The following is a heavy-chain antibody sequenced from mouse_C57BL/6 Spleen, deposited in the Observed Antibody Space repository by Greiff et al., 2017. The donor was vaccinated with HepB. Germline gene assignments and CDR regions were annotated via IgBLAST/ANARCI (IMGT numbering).Heavy chain of an antibody. J-gene: IGHJ3*01. V-gene: IGHV1-64*01. CDR2: IHPNSGST. Sequence: QVQLQQPGAELVKPGASVKLSCKASGYTFTSYWMHWVKQRPGQGLAWIGMIHPNSGSTNYNEKFKSKATLTVDKSSSTAYMQLSSLTSEDSAVYYCAPNWDDWFAYWGQGTLVTVSA. CDR1: GYTFTSYW. D-gene: IGHD4-1*01. CDR3: APNWDDWFAY.